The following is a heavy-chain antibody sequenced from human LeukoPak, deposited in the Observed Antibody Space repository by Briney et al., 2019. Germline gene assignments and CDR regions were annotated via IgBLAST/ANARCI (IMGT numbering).Heavy chain of an antibody. CDR2: ISYDGSNK. D-gene: IGHD3-16*01. CDR3: ARDQRSYDYVMYYFDY. J-gene: IGHJ4*02. Sequence: GRSLRLSCAASGFTFSSYAMHWVRQAPGKGLEWMAVISYDGSNKYYADSVKGRFTISRDNSKNTLYLQMNSLRAEDTAVYYCARDQRSYDYVMYYFDYWGQGTLVTVSS. CDR1: GFTFSSYA. V-gene: IGHV3-30-3*01.